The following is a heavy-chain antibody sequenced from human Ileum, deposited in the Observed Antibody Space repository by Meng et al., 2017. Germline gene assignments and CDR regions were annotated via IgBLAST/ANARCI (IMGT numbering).Heavy chain of an antibody. J-gene: IGHJ4*02. CDR2: INSDETET. Sequence: GESLKISCEASGFSFSDYWMYWVRRAPGKGLVWVSRINSDETETAYADSVKGRFTISRDNVKNTLYLQMSSLRVEDTAVYYCVRGLGLYQLGDHWGQGTLVTVSS. CDR3: VRGLGLYQLGDH. D-gene: IGHD2-2*01. CDR1: GFSFSDYW. V-gene: IGHV3-74*01.